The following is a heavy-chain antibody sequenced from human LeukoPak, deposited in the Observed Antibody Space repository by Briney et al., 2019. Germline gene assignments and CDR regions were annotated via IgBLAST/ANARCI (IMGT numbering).Heavy chain of an antibody. Sequence: GRSLRLSCAASGFTFSSCGMHWVRQAPGKGLEWVAVIWYDGSNKYYADSVKGRFTISRDNAKNSLYLQMNSLRAEDTAVYYCARGGDFDYWGQGTLVTVSS. CDR2: IWYDGSNK. CDR1: GFTFSSCG. J-gene: IGHJ4*02. CDR3: ARGGDFDY. V-gene: IGHV3-33*01.